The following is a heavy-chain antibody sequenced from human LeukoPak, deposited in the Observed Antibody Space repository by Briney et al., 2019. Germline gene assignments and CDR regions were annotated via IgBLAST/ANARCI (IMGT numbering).Heavy chain of an antibody. CDR2: IIPILGIA. CDR1: GGTFSSYT. Sequence: CEASGGTFSSYTISWVRQAPGQGLEWMGRIIPILGIANYAQKFQGRVTTTADKSTRTAYMELSSLRSEDTAVYYCARDYSYGYSWGQGTLVTVSS. D-gene: IGHD5-18*01. CDR3: ARDYSYGYS. V-gene: IGHV1-69*04. J-gene: IGHJ4*02.